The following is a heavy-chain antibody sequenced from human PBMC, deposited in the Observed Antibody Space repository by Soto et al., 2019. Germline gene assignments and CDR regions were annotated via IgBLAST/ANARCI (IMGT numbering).Heavy chain of an antibody. CDR2: LSAGRRA. CDR1: GFSFVNYA. D-gene: IGHD4-17*01. CDR3: AKESIPEHYGDTLFDY. V-gene: IGHV3-23*01. Sequence: DVQLLESGGGLVQPGGSLRLSCEASGFSFVNYALSWVRQAPGKGLEWVATLSAGRRAYYADSVKGGFTIAQDFSTNTLNLQARSLRADDTAVHYCAKESIPEHYGDTLFDYWGQGTRVTVSS. J-gene: IGHJ4*02.